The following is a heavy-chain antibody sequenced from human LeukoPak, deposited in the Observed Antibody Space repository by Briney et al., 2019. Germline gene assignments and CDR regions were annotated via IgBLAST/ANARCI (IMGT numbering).Heavy chain of an antibody. D-gene: IGHD5-18*01. CDR2: ISGSGGST. V-gene: IGHV3-23*01. CDR3: AKDPSLTWIQLWLGGFDY. J-gene: IGHJ4*02. CDR1: EFTFTSCA. Sequence: GGSLRLSCAASEFTFTSCAMSWVRQAPGKGLEWVSSISGSGGSTYYADAVKGRFTISRDNSKNKLYLQMNSLRAEDTAVYYCAKDPSLTWIQLWLGGFDYWGQGTLVTVSS.